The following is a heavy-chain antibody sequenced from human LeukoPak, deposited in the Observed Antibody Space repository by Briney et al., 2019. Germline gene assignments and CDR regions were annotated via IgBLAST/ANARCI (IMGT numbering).Heavy chain of an antibody. D-gene: IGHD2-2*01. V-gene: IGHV4-38-2*01. J-gene: IGHJ4*02. Sequence: SETLSLTCAVSGYSISSGYHWGWIRQPPGKGLEWIGIIYHSGSTYYNPSLKTRVTISVDTSKNQFSLKLSSVTAADTAVYYCARLSLPSAASAYWGQGTLVTVSS. CDR1: GYSISSGYH. CDR3: ARLSLPSAASAY. CDR2: IYHSGST.